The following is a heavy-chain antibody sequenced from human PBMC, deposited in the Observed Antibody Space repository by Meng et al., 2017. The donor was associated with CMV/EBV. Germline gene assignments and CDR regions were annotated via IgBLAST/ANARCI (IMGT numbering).Heavy chain of an antibody. J-gene: IGHJ4*02. CDR2: IYTSGST. Sequence: QVALQGSGPGLVQPSGPSSLTCTVLGGSISSYYWSWIRQPAGKGLEWIGRIYTSGSTNYNPSLKSRVTMSVDTSKNQFSLKLSSVTAADTAVYYCARAAVDLSKDYFDYWGQGTLVTVSS. D-gene: IGHD2-15*01. V-gene: IGHV4-4*07. CDR3: ARAAVDLSKDYFDY. CDR1: GGSISSYY.